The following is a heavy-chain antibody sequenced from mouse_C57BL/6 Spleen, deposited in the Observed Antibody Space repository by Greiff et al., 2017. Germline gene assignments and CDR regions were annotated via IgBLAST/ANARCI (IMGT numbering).Heavy chain of an antibody. D-gene: IGHD1-1*01. Sequence: QVHVKQSGAELVKPGASVKMSCKASGYTFTTYPIEWMKQNHGKSLEWIGNFHPYNDDTKYNEKFKGKATLTVEKSSSTVYLELSRLTSDDSAVYYCARGTTEPGAMDYWGQGTSVTVSS. J-gene: IGHJ4*01. CDR1: GYTFTTYP. CDR2: FHPYNDDT. CDR3: ARGTTEPGAMDY. V-gene: IGHV1-47*01.